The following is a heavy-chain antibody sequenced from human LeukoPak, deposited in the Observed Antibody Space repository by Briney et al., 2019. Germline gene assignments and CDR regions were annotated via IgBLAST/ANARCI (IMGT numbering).Heavy chain of an antibody. CDR3: ARARGGTYGSFDY. CDR2: ISAYNGNT. CDR1: GYTFTTYG. Sequence: GGSVKVSCKASGYTFTTYGISWVRQAPGQGLEWMGWISAYNGNTNYAQKFQGRVTMTTDTSTNTAYMELRSLRSDDTAIYYCARARGGTYGSFDYWGQGTLVTVSS. V-gene: IGHV1-18*01. J-gene: IGHJ4*02. D-gene: IGHD1-26*01.